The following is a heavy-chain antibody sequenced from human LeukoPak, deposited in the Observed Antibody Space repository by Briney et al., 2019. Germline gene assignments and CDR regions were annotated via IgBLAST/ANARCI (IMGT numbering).Heavy chain of an antibody. CDR3: TTDAVDYGGNSVQFDY. J-gene: IGHJ4*02. CDR1: GFTVGSNF. V-gene: IGHV3-23*01. Sequence: GGSLRLSCAASGFTVGSNFMSWVRQAPGKGLEWVSAISGSGGSTYYADSVKGRFTISRDNSKNTLYLQMNSLKTEDTAVYYCTTDAVDYGGNSVQFDYWGQGTLVTVSS. CDR2: ISGSGGST. D-gene: IGHD4-23*01.